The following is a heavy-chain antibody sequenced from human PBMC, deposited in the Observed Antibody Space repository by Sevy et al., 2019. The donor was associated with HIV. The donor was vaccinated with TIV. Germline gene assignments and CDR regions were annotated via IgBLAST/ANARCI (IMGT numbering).Heavy chain of an antibody. CDR3: ARVQNCGGHCPLDY. J-gene: IGHJ4*02. Sequence: SETLSLTCTVSGGSITSLYWNWIRQPPGKGLEWIANIYYNGHINYNPSLKSRVTLSLDTSKDQFSLRLSSVTAADTAMYYCARVQNCGGHCPLDYWGQGTLVTVSS. D-gene: IGHD2-21*02. CDR1: GGSITSLY. V-gene: IGHV4-59*08. CDR2: IYYNGHI.